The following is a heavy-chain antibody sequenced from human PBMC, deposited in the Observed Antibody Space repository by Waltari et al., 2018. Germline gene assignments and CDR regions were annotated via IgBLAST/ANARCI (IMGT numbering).Heavy chain of an antibody. CDR3: AKKSSVVAATRYWYFDL. D-gene: IGHD2-15*01. CDR1: GFTFSSYA. V-gene: IGHV3-23*01. CDR2: ISGSGVST. Sequence: EVQLLESGGGLVQPGGSLRLSCAASGFTFSSYAMSWVRQAPGKGLEWVSAISGSGVSTDYADSVKGRFTISRDNSKNTLYLQMNSLRAEDTAVYYCAKKSSVVAATRYWYFDLWGRGTLVTVSS. J-gene: IGHJ2*01.